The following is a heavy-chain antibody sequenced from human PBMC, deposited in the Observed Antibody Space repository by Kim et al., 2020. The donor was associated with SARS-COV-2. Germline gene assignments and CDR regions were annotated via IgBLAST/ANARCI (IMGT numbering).Heavy chain of an antibody. Sequence: SETLSLTCTVSGGSISSSSYYWGWIRQPPGKGLEWIGSIYYSGSTYYNPSLKSRVTISVETSKNQFSLKLSSVTAADTAVYYCARHGTITMVRGVIPIWGQGTMVTVSS. D-gene: IGHD3-10*01. V-gene: IGHV4-39*01. J-gene: IGHJ3*02. CDR2: IYYSGST. CDR1: GGSISSSSYY. CDR3: ARHGTITMVRGVIPI.